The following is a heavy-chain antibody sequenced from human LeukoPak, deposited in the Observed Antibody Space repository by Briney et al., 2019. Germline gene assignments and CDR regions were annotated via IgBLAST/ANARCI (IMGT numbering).Heavy chain of an antibody. CDR1: GFTFSSYA. CDR3: AKGLLWPPKNFDY. Sequence: PGASLRLSCAASGFTFSSYAMSWGRQAPGKGLEWGSAISGSGGSTYYADSVKGRFTISRDNSKNTLYLQMNSLRDQDTAVYYCAKGLLWPPKNFDYWGQGTLVTVSS. D-gene: IGHD3-10*01. J-gene: IGHJ4*02. V-gene: IGHV3-23*01. CDR2: ISGSGGST.